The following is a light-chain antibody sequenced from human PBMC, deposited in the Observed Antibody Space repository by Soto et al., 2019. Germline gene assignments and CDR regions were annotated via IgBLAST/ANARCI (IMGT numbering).Light chain of an antibody. Sequence: EIVMTQSPTILSVSPGERATLSCRASQSVSSNLAWYQQKPGQAPRLLIYGVYTRAPGIPARFSGSGSGTEFTLTISSLQSEDFAVYYCQQRGSWPQLTFGGGTKVEI. CDR3: QQRGSWPQLT. CDR2: GVY. V-gene: IGKV3D-15*01. CDR1: QSVSSN. J-gene: IGKJ4*01.